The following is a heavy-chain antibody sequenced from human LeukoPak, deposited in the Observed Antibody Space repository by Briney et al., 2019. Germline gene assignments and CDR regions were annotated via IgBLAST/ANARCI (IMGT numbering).Heavy chain of an antibody. CDR2: ISSSSSYI. CDR3: ARVYDFWSGTHDAFDI. V-gene: IGHV3-21*01. Sequence: GGSLRLSCAASGFTFSSYSMNWVRQAPGKGLEWVSSISSSSSYIYYADSVKGRFTISRDNAKNSLYLQMNSLRAEDTAVYYCARVYDFWSGTHDAFDIWGQGTMVTVSS. J-gene: IGHJ3*02. CDR1: GFTFSSYS. D-gene: IGHD3-3*01.